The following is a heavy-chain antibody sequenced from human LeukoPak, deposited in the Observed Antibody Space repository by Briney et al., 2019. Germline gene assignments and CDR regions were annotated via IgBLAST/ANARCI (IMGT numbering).Heavy chain of an antibody. J-gene: IGHJ6*03. CDR1: GGSISSYY. CDR3: ARDSYSSSWYYYYYYMDV. CDR2: IYTSGST. Sequence: SSETLSLTCTVSGGSISSYYWSWIRQPAGKGLEWIGRIYTSGSTNYNPSLKSRVTMSVDTSKNQFSLKLSSVTAADTAVYYCARDSYSSSWYYYYYYMDVWGKGTTVTVSS. V-gene: IGHV4-4*07. D-gene: IGHD6-13*01.